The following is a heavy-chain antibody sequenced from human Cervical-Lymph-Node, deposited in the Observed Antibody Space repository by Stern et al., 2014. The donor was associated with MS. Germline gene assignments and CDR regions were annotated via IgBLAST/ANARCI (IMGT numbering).Heavy chain of an antibody. J-gene: IGHJ4*02. CDR3: ARSYSASWLVSAY. CDR1: GGTFSSYA. D-gene: IGHD5-12*01. CDR2: ITPMFGPT. Sequence: QVQLVESGAEVKKPGSSVKVSCKASGGTFSSYAISWVRQAPGQGLEWMGGITPMFGPTNYSQKFQGRVTITADESTSTTYMELSSLRSEDTAVYYCARSYSASWLVSAYWGQGTLVTVSS. V-gene: IGHV1-69*01.